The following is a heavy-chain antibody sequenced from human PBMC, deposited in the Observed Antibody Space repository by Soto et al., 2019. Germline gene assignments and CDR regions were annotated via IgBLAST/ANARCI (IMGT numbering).Heavy chain of an antibody. CDR3: AQRLPHYGLGRERGNCFDP. Sequence: QITLKESGPTLVRPTQTLTLTCTFSGFSLSTTGVGVGWIRQPPGKALEWLALIYWDDDKRYSPSLKSRLTITKDTSKNEVILTMTNMDPVATARYYCAQRLPHYGLGRERGNCFDPWGQGTLVTVSS. D-gene: IGHD3-10*01. CDR1: GFSLSTTGVG. V-gene: IGHV2-5*02. CDR2: IYWDDDK. J-gene: IGHJ5*02.